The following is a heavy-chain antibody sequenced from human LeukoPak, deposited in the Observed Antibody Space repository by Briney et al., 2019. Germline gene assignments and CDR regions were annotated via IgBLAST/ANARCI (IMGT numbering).Heavy chain of an antibody. CDR3: ALPYDYVWGSYRL. D-gene: IGHD3-16*02. J-gene: IGHJ4*02. V-gene: IGHV4-38-2*02. Sequence: PSETLSLTCTVSGYSISSGYYWGWIRQPPGKGLEWIGSIYHSGSTYYNPSLKSRVTISVDTSKNQFSLKLSSVTAADTAVYYCALPYDYVWGSYRLWGQGTLVTVSS. CDR1: GYSISSGYY. CDR2: IYHSGST.